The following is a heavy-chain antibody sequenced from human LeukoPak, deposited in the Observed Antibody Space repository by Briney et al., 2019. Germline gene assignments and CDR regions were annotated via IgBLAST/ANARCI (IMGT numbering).Heavy chain of an antibody. Sequence: SETLSLTCTVSGGSISSTYYFWAWLRQPPGEGLEWTGSLYFSGSTNYNPSLKSRVTISVDTSRNQFSLKLSSVPAADTAVYYCVRGVIRGGFDSWGEGTLVPVSS. D-gene: IGHD2-21*01. V-gene: IGHV4-39*01. CDR3: VRGVIRGGFDS. CDR1: GGSISSTYYF. CDR2: LYFSGST. J-gene: IGHJ4*02.